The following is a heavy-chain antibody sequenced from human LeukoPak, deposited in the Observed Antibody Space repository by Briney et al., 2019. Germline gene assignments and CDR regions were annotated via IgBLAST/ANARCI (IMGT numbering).Heavy chain of an antibody. J-gene: IGHJ4*02. V-gene: IGHV1-69*05. CDR2: VIPIFGTA. CDR1: GGTFSSYA. CDR3: ARQGNTAMATFDY. D-gene: IGHD5-18*01. Sequence: ASVKVSCKASGGTFSSYAISWVRQAPGQGLEWMGGVIPIFGTANYAQKFQGRVTITTDESTSTAYMELSSLGSDDTAVYYCARQGNTAMATFDYWGQGTLVTVSS.